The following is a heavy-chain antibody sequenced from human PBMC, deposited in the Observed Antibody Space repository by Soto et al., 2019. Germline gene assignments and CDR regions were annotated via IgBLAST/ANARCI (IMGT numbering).Heavy chain of an antibody. CDR3: ARVRTAATFELDQ. CDR2: VRQKVNGYTT. V-gene: IGHV3-72*01. CDR1: GFTFSEHY. D-gene: IGHD3-3*01. Sequence: PGGSLRLSCEAYGFTFSEHYMDWVRQSPGKGLDWVGRVRQKVNGYTTEYAAAVKGRFTVSRDDSQNSLSLQMNSMKIEDTAVYYCARVRTAATFELDQWGQGILVTVSS. J-gene: IGHJ4*02.